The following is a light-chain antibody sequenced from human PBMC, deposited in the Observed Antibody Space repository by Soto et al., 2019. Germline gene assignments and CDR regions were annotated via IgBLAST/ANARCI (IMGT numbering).Light chain of an antibody. CDR2: AAS. Sequence: DIQMTQSPSSLSASVGDRVTITCRASQSISSHLNWYQQRPGKTPRLLIYAASSLQSGVPLRFSGGGSGTDFALTISSLQPEDIGTYYCQHTYRRPPTFGGGTKVDIK. CDR3: QHTYRRPPT. J-gene: IGKJ4*01. V-gene: IGKV1-39*01. CDR1: QSISSH.